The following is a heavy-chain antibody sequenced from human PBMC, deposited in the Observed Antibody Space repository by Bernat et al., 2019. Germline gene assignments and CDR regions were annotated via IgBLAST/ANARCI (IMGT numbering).Heavy chain of an antibody. D-gene: IGHD3-22*01. CDR1: GFSLSNARMG. J-gene: IGHJ3*02. V-gene: IGHV2-26*01. CDR2: IFSNDEK. Sequence: QVTLKESGPVLVKPTETLTLTCTVSGFSLSNARMGVSWIRQPPGKTLEWLAHIFSNDEKSYSTSLKSRLTISKDTSKSQVVLTMTNMDPVDTATYYCARHYYYDSSGYYDAFDIWGQGTMVTVSS. CDR3: ARHYYYDSSGYYDAFDI.